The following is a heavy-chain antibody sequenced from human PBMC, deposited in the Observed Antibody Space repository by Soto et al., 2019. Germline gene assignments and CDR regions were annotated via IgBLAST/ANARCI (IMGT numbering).Heavy chain of an antibody. D-gene: IGHD5-18*01. J-gene: IGHJ4*02. V-gene: IGHV3-33*01. CDR2: IWYDGNNQ. CDR1: GFTFSSHG. Sequence: QVQLVESGGGVVQPGRSLRLSCAASGFTFSSHGMHWVRQAPGKGLEWVGVIWYDGNNQYYADSVKGRLTISRDNSKNALYLQMNSMRAEDTAVYYCARGHRYNCGAFDYWGQGTLVTGSS. CDR3: ARGHRYNCGAFDY.